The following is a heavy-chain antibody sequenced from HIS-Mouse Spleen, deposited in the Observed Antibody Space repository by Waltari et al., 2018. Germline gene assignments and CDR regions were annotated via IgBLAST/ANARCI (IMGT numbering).Heavy chain of an antibody. CDR2: IYYSGST. CDR3: AARTSGSLYYFDY. D-gene: IGHD1-26*01. J-gene: IGHJ4*02. CDR1: GGSISSSSYY. Sequence: QLQLQESDPGLVKPSETLSLTCTVPGGSISSSSYYWGWVRQPPGKGLEWIGSIYYSGSTYYNPSLKSRVTISVDTSKNQFSLKLSSVTAADTAVYYCAARTSGSLYYFDYWGQGTLVTVSS. V-gene: IGHV4-39*01.